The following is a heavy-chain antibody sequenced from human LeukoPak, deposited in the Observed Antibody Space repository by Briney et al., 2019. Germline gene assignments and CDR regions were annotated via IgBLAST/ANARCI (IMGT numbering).Heavy chain of an antibody. D-gene: IGHD3-9*01. J-gene: IGHJ6*03. CDR1: GGSISSYY. CDR3: AGGYFDWSAYYYYMDV. CDR2: IYYSGST. Sequence: ASETLSLTCTVSGGSISSYYWSWIRQPPGKGLEWIGYIYYSGSTNYSHSLKSRVTISVDTSKNQFSLKLSSVTAADTAVYYCAGGYFDWSAYYYYMDVWGKGTTVTVS. V-gene: IGHV4-59*01.